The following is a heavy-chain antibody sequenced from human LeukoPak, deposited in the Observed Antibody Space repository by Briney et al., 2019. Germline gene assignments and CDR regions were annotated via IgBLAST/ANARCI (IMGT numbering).Heavy chain of an antibody. D-gene: IGHD3-22*01. J-gene: IGHJ4*02. V-gene: IGHV4-39*07. CDR3: ARGRWGGYYDSSGYYYFSRVYFDY. CDR2: IYYSGST. CDR1: GGSISSSSYH. Sequence: PSETLSLTCTVSGGSISSSSYHWGWIRQPPGKGLEWIGNIYYSGSTYYNPSLNSRVTISVDTAKNQFSLKLTSVTAADTAVYYCARGRWGGYYDSSGYYYFSRVYFDYWGQGTLVTVSS.